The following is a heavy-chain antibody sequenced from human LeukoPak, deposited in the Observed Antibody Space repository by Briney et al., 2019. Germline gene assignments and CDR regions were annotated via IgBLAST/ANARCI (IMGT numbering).Heavy chain of an antibody. Sequence: GDTLRLSSEASGVTSSTFVMNCVREAPSNGLESVSFISYAISDKSYADSVKCRLTSFRDNLRNTQHLQFNKLRVENTAEYWCAKDRRGSLRRDSAFDYWGQGTLVTVSS. V-gene: IGHV3-30*02. D-gene: IGHD1-26*01. CDR2: ISYAISDK. CDR1: GVTSSTFV. CDR3: AKDRRGSLRRDSAFDY. J-gene: IGHJ4*02.